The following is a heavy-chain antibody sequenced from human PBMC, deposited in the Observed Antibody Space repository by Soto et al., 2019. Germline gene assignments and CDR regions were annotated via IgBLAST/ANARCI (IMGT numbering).Heavy chain of an antibody. Sequence: EVHLLESGGGLAQPGGSLRLSCAASGFTFSNNAMNWVRQAPGKGLEWVSGISGTGYVTYYADSVKGRFTISRDSSNNTLYLQMNSLRGEDTAIYYCAKARQAQSHYYYGMDVWGQGTPVTVSS. J-gene: IGHJ6*02. V-gene: IGHV3-23*01. D-gene: IGHD6-19*01. CDR1: GFTFSNNA. CDR3: AKARQAQSHYYYGMDV. CDR2: ISGTGYVT.